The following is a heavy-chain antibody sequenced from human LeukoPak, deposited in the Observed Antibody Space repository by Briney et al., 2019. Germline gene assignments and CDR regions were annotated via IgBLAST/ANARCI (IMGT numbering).Heavy chain of an antibody. CDR1: GFNFNSYS. D-gene: IGHD3-10*01. V-gene: IGHV3-30*04. Sequence: GGSLRLSCVASGFNFNSYSMHWVRQAPGKGLEWEAVISYDGSNPYYADSVRGRFTISRDNSNNALYLQMNSLRAEDTAVYYCARDFRGYFDYWGQGTLVTVSS. J-gene: IGHJ4*02. CDR3: ARDFRGYFDY. CDR2: ISYDGSNP.